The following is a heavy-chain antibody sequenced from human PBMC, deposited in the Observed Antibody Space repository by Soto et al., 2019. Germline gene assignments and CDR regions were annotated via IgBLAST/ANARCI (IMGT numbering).Heavy chain of an antibody. Sequence: GSLRLSCAASGFTFSSYGMHWVRQAPGKGLEWVAVIWYDGSNKYYADSVKGRFTISRGNSKNTLYLQMNSLRAEDTAVYYCARETLNYYDSSGPGIGAFDIWGQGTMVTVSS. CDR3: ARETLNYYDSSGPGIGAFDI. J-gene: IGHJ3*02. D-gene: IGHD3-22*01. CDR1: GFTFSSYG. CDR2: IWYDGSNK. V-gene: IGHV3-33*01.